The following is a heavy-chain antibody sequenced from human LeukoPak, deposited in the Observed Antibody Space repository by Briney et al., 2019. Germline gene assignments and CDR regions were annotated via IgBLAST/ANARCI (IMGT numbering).Heavy chain of an antibody. CDR3: ARGYSYGPYYYYYYMDV. Sequence: PSETLSLTCTVSSGSISNYYWSWIRQPPGKGLEWIGYTYYSGSTNYNPSLKSRVTISVDASKNQFSLKLSSVTAADTAVYYCARGYSYGPYYYYYYMDVWGKGTTVTVSS. J-gene: IGHJ6*03. V-gene: IGHV4-59*01. D-gene: IGHD5-18*01. CDR2: TYYSGST. CDR1: SGSISNYY.